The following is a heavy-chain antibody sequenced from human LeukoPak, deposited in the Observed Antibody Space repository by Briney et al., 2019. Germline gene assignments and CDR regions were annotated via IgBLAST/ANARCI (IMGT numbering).Heavy chain of an antibody. J-gene: IGHJ4*02. D-gene: IGHD6-13*01. Sequence: ASVKVSFKASGYTFTGYYIHWVRQAPGQGLEWMGWINPNSGGTKYGQKFQGRVTMTRDTSISTAYMELSSLRSDDTAVYYCARDPIEAAVDFDYWGQGTLVTASS. CDR2: INPNSGGT. CDR3: ARDPIEAAVDFDY. V-gene: IGHV1-2*02. CDR1: GYTFTGYY.